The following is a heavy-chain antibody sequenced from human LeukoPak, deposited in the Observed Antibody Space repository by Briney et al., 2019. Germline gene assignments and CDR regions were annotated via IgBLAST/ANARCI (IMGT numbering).Heavy chain of an antibody. V-gene: IGHV3-30*03. CDR3: ARSYGDYPNRYFDY. Sequence: GGSLRLSCAASGFTFSSYGMHWVRQAPGKGLEWVAVISYDGSNKYYADSVKGRFTISRDNAKNSLYLLMNSLRAEDTAVYYCARSYGDYPNRYFDYWGQGTLVTVSS. CDR2: ISYDGSNK. CDR1: GFTFSSYG. J-gene: IGHJ4*02. D-gene: IGHD4-17*01.